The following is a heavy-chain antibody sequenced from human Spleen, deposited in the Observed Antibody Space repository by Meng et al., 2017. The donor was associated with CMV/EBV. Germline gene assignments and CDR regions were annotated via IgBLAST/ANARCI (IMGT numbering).Heavy chain of an antibody. Sequence: SGPTLVKPTQTLTLTCTFSGFSLSTSGVGVGWIRQPPGKAREWLAVIYWNDDKRYSPSLKSRLTITKDTSKNQVVLTMTNIDPVDTATYYCVHRPRAWVYFQYWGQGTLVTVSS. CDR2: IYWNDDK. J-gene: IGHJ4*02. V-gene: IGHV2-5*01. CDR1: GFSLSTSGVG. CDR3: VHRPRAWVYFQY. D-gene: IGHD3-9*01.